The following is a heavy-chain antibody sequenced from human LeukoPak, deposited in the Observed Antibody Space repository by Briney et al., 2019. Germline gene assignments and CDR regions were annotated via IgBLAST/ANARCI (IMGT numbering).Heavy chain of an antibody. CDR1: GDSVSSNSAA. Sequence: SQTLSLTCAISGDSVSSNSAAWNWVRQSPSRGLEWLGRTYYRSKWGNDYAVSVKSRIIINPDTSKNQFSLQLNSVTPEDTAVYYCTRASYRAFDLWGQGTMVTVSS. D-gene: IGHD1-1*01. CDR3: TRASYRAFDL. CDR2: TYYRSKWGN. J-gene: IGHJ3*01. V-gene: IGHV6-1*01.